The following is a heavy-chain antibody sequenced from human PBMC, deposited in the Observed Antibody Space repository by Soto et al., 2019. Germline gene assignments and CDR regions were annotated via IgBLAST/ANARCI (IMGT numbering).Heavy chain of an antibody. D-gene: IGHD6-19*01. Sequence: EVQLVESGGGLVQPGGSLRLSCAASGFTVSSNYMSWVRQAPGKGLEWVSVIYSGGSTYYADSVKGRFTISRHNSKYTLYLQMNGLRAEDTAVYYCARGQYSSGWYGGAFDIWGQGTMVTVSS. CDR2: IYSGGST. J-gene: IGHJ3*02. CDR3: ARGQYSSGWYGGAFDI. CDR1: GFTVSSNY. V-gene: IGHV3-53*04.